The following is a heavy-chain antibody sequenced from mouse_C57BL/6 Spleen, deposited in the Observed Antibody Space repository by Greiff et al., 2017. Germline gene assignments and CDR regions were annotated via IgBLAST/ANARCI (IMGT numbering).Heavy chain of an antibody. J-gene: IGHJ3*01. D-gene: IGHD2-10*01. CDR2: ISDGGSYT. CDR3: ARSYSGFAY. Sequence: DVKLVESGGGLVKPGGSLKLSCAASGFTFSSYAMSWVRQTPEKRLEWVATISDGGSYTYYPDNVKGRFTISRDNAKNNLYLQMSHLKSEDTAMYYCARSYSGFAYWGQGTLVTVSA. CDR1: GFTFSSYA. V-gene: IGHV5-4*03.